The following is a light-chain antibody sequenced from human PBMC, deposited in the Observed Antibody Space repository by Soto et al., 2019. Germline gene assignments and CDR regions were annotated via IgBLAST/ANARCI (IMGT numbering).Light chain of an antibody. J-gene: IGKJ4*01. CDR1: QDISNY. V-gene: IGKV1-33*01. CDR2: GAS. CDR3: QQYDNLLLT. Sequence: DIPMTQSPSSLSASVGDRVTITCQASQDISNYLNWYQQKPGKAPKLLIYGASNLETGVPSRFSGSGSGTDFTFTISSLQPEDIATYYCQQYDNLLLTFGGGTKVEIK.